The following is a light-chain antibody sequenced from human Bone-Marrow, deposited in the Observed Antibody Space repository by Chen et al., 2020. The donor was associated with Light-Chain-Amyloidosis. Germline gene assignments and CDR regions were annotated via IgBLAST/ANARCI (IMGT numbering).Light chain of an antibody. CDR3: QVWVRSSDRPV. V-gene: IGLV3-21*02. Sequence: SYVLTQPSSVSVAPGQTATIARGGNNIGSTSVHWYQQTPGQAPLLVVYDDSDRPSGIPERLSGSNSRNTATLTISRVEAGDEADYYCQVWVRSSDRPVFGGGTKLTVL. CDR2: DDS. J-gene: IGLJ3*02. CDR1: NIGSTS.